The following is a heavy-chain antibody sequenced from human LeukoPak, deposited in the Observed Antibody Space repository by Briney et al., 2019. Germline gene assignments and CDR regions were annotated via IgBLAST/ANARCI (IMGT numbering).Heavy chain of an antibody. CDR1: GFTVSDSW. V-gene: IGHV3-74*01. Sequence: GGSLRLSCAASGFTVSDSWMFWVRQAPGKGLMYVSEINNDGNRIRYVDSVKGRFTISRDGAKNTLFLQMNSLRDDDTAMYYCARGGLPGGFDYWGQGILVTVSS. D-gene: IGHD7-27*01. CDR3: ARGGLPGGFDY. J-gene: IGHJ4*02. CDR2: INNDGNRI.